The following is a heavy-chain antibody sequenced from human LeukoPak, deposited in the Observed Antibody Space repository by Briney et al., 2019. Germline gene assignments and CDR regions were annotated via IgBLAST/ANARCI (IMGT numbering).Heavy chain of an antibody. D-gene: IGHD4-17*01. CDR1: GFTFSSYA. CDR3: AKDRDGDYRPYYFDY. CDR2: ISGSGGST. J-gene: IGHJ4*02. Sequence: GGSLRLSCAASGFTFSSYAMSWVRQAPGKGLEGVSAISGSGGSTYYADSVKGRSTISRDNSKNTLYLQMNSLRAEDTAVYYCAKDRDGDYRPYYFDYWGQGTLVTVSS. V-gene: IGHV3-23*01.